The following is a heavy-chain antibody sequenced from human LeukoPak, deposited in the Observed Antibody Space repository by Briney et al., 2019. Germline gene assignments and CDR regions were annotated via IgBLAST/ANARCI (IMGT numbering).Heavy chain of an antibody. CDR2: ISGSGGST. CDR3: ARALGIGWFDP. Sequence: GGSLRLSCAASGFTFSSYAMSWVRQAPGKGLEWVSSISGSGGSTYYADSVKGRFTVSRDNSKNTLYPQMSSLRAEDTAVYYCARALGIGWFDPWGQGTLVTVSS. V-gene: IGHV3-23*01. J-gene: IGHJ5*02. D-gene: IGHD2-2*03. CDR1: GFTFSSYA.